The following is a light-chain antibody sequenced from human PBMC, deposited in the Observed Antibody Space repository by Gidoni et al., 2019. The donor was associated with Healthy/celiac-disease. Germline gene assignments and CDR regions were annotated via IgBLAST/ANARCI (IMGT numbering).Light chain of an antibody. J-gene: IGLJ2*01. CDR2: GKN. CDR3: NSRDSSGNHVV. V-gene: IGLV3-19*01. CDR1: SLRSYY. Sequence: SSERTQDPAVSVALGQKVRITCQGDSLRSYYASWYQQKPGQAPVLVIYGKNNRPSGIPDRFSGSSSGNTASLTFTGAQAEDEADYYCNSRDSSGNHVVFGGGTKLTVL.